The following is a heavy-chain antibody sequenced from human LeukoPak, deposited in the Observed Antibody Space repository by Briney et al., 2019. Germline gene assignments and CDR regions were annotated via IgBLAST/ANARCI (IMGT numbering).Heavy chain of an antibody. Sequence: GASVKVSCKASGYTFTSYDINWVRQATGQGLEWMGWTNPNSGNTGYAQKFQGRVTMTRNTSISTAYMELSSLRSEDTAVYYCARDSGDYGSLWGLYWGQGTLVTVSS. V-gene: IGHV1-8*01. J-gene: IGHJ4*02. CDR2: TNPNSGNT. CDR3: ARDSGDYGSLWGLY. D-gene: IGHD4-17*01. CDR1: GYTFTSYD.